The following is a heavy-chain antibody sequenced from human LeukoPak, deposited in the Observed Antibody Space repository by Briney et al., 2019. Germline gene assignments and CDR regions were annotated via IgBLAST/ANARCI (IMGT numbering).Heavy chain of an antibody. V-gene: IGHV3-66*01. CDR2: MYTGGGR. J-gene: IGHJ4*02. Sequence: GGSLRLSCAASGFSVSNYYMSWVRQPPAKGLEWVSVMYTGGGRYYGDSVKGRFTISRDNSKNTVFLQMNSLRVEDTALYYCTRGQSYCGADCYSDWGQGTLVTVSS. CDR1: GFSVSNYY. CDR3: TRGQSYCGADCYSD. D-gene: IGHD2-21*02.